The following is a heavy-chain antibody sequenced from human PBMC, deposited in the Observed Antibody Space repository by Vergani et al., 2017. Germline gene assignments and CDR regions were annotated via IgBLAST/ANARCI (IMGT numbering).Heavy chain of an antibody. V-gene: IGHV3-23*01. CDR3: TNAWGLYYLHGEYFQY. CDR1: GFTFDTYT. D-gene: IGHD3-10*01. J-gene: IGHJ1*01. Sequence: EVQLLESGGGLVQPGGSRRLSCAGAGFTFDTYTMAYVRQAPGQGLEWVATISSGGGYIFYADSVKGRFTISRDNSKNTLLLQMNSLKDEDTAVYYCTNAWGLYYLHGEYFQYWGRGTLVAVSS. CDR2: ISSGGGYI.